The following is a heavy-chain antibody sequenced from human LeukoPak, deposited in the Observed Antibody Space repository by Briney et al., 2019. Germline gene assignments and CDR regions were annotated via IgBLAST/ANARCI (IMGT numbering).Heavy chain of an antibody. V-gene: IGHV1-3*01. CDR1: GYTFTSYA. CDR2: INAGNGNT. J-gene: IGHJ4*02. CDR3: AGDSRNMGRGVTFDY. Sequence: ASVKVSCKASGYTFTSYAMHWVRQAPGQRLEWMGWINAGNGNTKYSQKFQDRVTITRDTSANTAYMELSSLRSEDTAVYYCAGDSRNMGRGVTFDYWGQGTLVTVSS. D-gene: IGHD3-10*01.